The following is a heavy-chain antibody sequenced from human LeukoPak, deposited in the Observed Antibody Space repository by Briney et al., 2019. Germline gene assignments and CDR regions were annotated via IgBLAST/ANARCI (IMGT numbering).Heavy chain of an antibody. D-gene: IGHD5-18*01. CDR2: ISGSGGST. V-gene: IGHV3-23*01. J-gene: IGHJ4*02. CDR3: AKGRYSHGAVAT. CDR1: GFTFSSYA. Sequence: GGSLRLSCAASGFTFSSYAVSWVRQAPGKGLEWVSAISGSGGSTYYADSVKGRFTISRDNSKNTLYLKMNSLRAEDTAVYYCAKGRYSHGAVATGGQGTRVTVSS.